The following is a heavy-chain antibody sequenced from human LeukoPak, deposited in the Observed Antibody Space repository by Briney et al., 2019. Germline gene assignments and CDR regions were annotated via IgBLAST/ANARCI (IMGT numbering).Heavy chain of an antibody. V-gene: IGHV4-39*01. CDR2: IYYSGST. CDR1: GGSISSSSYY. J-gene: IGHJ6*03. CDR3: ARLGGGNSRYYYYYYMDV. Sequence: SETLSLTCTVSGGSISSSSYYWGWIRQPPGKGLEWIGSIYYSGSTYYNPSRKSRVTISVDTSKNQFSLKLSSVTAADTAVYYCARLGGGNSRYYYYYYMDVWGKGTTVTVSS. D-gene: IGHD4-23*01.